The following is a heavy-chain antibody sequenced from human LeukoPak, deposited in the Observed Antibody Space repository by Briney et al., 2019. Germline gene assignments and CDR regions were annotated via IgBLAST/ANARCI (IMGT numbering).Heavy chain of an antibody. CDR2: ISGSGGST. J-gene: IGHJ4*02. CDR3: AKDSYYDYVWGSYRYTNQFDY. D-gene: IGHD3-16*02. CDR1: GFTFSSYG. Sequence: GGSLRLSCAASGFTFSSYGMSWVRQAPGKGLEWVSAISGSGGSTYYVDSVKGRFTISRDSSKNTLYLQMNSLRVEDTAVYYCAKDSYYDYVWGSYRYTNQFDYWGQGTLVTVSS. V-gene: IGHV3-23*01.